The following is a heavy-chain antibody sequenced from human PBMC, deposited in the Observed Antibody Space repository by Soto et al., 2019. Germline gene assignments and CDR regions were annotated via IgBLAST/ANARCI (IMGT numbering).Heavy chain of an antibody. CDR2: IYYSGST. J-gene: IGHJ5*02. CDR3: ARGRNWFDP. V-gene: IGHV4-39*01. CDR1: GGSVSSSSYY. Sequence: PXGTLSLAFTVCGGSVSSSSYYWGWIRQPPGKGLEWIGSIYYSGSTYYNPSLKSRVTISVDTSKNQFSLKLSSVTAADTAVYYCARGRNWFDPWGQRTLVTVSS.